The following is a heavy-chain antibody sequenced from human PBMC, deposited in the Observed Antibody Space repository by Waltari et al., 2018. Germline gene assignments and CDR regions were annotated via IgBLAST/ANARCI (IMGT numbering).Heavy chain of an antibody. J-gene: IGHJ6*03. CDR1: GGSISTYY. CDR3: ARVVGYYYYMDV. V-gene: IGHV4-59*01. Sequence: QVQLQESGPGLVKPSETLSLTCTVSGGSISTYYRTWIRLPPGKGLEWIGYIYYSGSTNYNPSLKSRVTISVDTSKNQFSLKLSSVTAADTAVYYCARVVGYYYYMDVWGKGTTVTISS. CDR2: IYYSGST.